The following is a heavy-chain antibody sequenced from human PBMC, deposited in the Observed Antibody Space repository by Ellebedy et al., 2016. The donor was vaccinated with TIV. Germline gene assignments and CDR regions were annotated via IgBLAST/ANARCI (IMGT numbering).Heavy chain of an antibody. CDR1: GYSFTTYW. V-gene: IGHV5-51*01. Sequence: PGGSLRLSCKGSGYSFTTYWIGWVRQMPGKGLEWMGIIYPRDSDTRYSPSFQGQVTISADKSISTAYLQWSSLKASDTAMYYCARFISWFDPWGQGTLVTVSS. CDR2: IYPRDSDT. J-gene: IGHJ5*02. D-gene: IGHD3-10*01. CDR3: ARFISWFDP.